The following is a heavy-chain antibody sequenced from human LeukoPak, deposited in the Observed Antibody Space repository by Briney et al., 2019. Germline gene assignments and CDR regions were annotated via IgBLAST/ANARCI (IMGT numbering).Heavy chain of an antibody. CDR1: GGSISSYY. Sequence: PSETLSLTCTVSGGSISSYYWSWIRQPPGKGLEWIGYNSGSTNYNPSLKSRVTISVDTSKNQFSLKLSSVTAADTAVYYCARGTPGSSYYYYYYMDVWGKGTTVTVSS. J-gene: IGHJ6*03. CDR2: NSGST. CDR3: ARGTPGSSYYYYYYMDV. D-gene: IGHD3-10*01. V-gene: IGHV4-59*01.